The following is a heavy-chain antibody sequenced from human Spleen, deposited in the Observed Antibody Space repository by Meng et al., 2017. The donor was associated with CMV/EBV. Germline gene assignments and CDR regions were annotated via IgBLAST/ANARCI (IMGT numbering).Heavy chain of an antibody. Sequence: CTVCGGSISTTGYLWNWIRQPPGKGLEWIGSIYYSGNTYYNPSLKSRVTISVDTSENQFSLKLTSVTAADTAVYYCARGGLLLPIDYWGQGTLVTVSS. J-gene: IGHJ4*02. CDR2: IYYSGNT. CDR3: ARGGLLLPIDY. D-gene: IGHD2-15*01. V-gene: IGHV4-31*03. CDR1: GGSISTTGYL.